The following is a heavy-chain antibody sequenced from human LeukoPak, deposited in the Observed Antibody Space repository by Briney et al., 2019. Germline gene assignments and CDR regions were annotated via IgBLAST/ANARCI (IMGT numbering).Heavy chain of an antibody. CDR2: VSWNSGSI. Sequence: GGSLRLSCAAPGFTFDDYAMHWVRQAPGKGLEWVSGVSWNSGSIGYADSVKGRFTISRDNAKNSLYLQMNSLRAEDMALYYCAKAVAPYYYMDVWGKGTTVTVSS. CDR1: GFTFDDYA. D-gene: IGHD6-19*01. V-gene: IGHV3-9*03. CDR3: AKAVAPYYYMDV. J-gene: IGHJ6*03.